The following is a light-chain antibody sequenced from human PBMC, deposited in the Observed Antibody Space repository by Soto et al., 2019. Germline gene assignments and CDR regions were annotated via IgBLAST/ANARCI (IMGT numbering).Light chain of an antibody. CDR1: QSVSNNY. J-gene: IGKJ1*01. Sequence: EIVLTQSPGTLSLSPGERATLSCRASQSVSNNYLAWYQQKPGQAPRLLIYGASNRATGIPDRFSGSGSGTDLTLTISRPQHPDFAVYYCQQYGSSGTFGQGTKVDIQ. CDR3: QQYGSSGT. CDR2: GAS. V-gene: IGKV3-20*01.